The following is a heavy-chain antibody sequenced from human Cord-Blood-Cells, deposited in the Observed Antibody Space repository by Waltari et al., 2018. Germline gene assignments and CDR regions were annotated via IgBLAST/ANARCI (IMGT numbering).Heavy chain of an antibody. J-gene: IGHJ3*02. CDR3: ARQLWFGELLFDAFDI. V-gene: IGHV4-39*01. CDR2: IYYSGST. Sequence: QLQLQESGPGLVKPSETLSLTCTVSGGSISSSSYSWGWIRPPQGKGLEGIGSIYYSGSTNSNPSLKSRGTISGDTSKNQFSLKLSSVTAADTAVYYCARQLWFGELLFDAFDIWGQGTMVTVSS. CDR1: GGSISSSSYS. D-gene: IGHD3-10*01.